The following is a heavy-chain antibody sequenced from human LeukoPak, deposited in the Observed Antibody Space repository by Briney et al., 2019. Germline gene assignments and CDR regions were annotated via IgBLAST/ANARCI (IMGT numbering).Heavy chain of an antibody. D-gene: IGHD5-12*01. CDR2: ISYDGSNK. V-gene: IGHV3-30-3*01. CDR3: AREILGYSGYAIAVDI. Sequence: QPGGSLTLFYAASGFTFDTYETSWVRQAPGKGLEWVAVISYDGSNKYYADSVKGRFTISRDNSKNTLYLQMNSLRAEDTAVYYCAREILGYSGYAIAVDILVQARMLTVSS. J-gene: IGHJ3*02. CDR1: GFTFDTYE.